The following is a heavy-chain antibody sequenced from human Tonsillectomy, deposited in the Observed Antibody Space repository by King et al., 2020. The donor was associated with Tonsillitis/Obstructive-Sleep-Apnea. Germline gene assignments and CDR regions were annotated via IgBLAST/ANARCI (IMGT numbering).Heavy chain of an antibody. CDR1: GFPFGDYS. J-gene: IGHJ6*02. CDR2: IRSKAYGGTT. D-gene: IGHD3-16*02. V-gene: IGHV3-49*04. CDR3: TRTHYVWGSDRYYYGLDV. Sequence: VQLVESGGGLEQPGRSLRLSCVGSGFPFGDYSMTWVRQAPGRGLEWVGLIRSKAYGGTTEYAASVKGRFTMSRDDSKSTAYLQMNSLKIEDTAVYYCTRTHYVWGSDRYYYGLDVWGQGTTVTVSS.